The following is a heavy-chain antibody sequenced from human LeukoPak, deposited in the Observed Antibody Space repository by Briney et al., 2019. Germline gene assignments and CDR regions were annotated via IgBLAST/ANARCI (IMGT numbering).Heavy chain of an antibody. V-gene: IGHV3-23*01. CDR1: GFTFTTYA. CDR2: ITGSGGST. D-gene: IGHD6-19*01. Sequence: GGSLRLSCGASGFTFTTYAMTWVRQAPGKGLEWVSSITGSGGSTYYADSVKGRFTISRDNSKNTLYLQMNSLRAEDTAVYYCAKTSSGWYQPPVWGQGTLVTVSS. J-gene: IGHJ4*02. CDR3: AKTSSGWYQPPV.